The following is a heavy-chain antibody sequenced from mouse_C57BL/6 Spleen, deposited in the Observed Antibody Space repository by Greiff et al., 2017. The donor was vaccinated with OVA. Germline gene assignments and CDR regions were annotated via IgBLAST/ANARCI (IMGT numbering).Heavy chain of an antibody. V-gene: IGHV5-4*01. CDR1: GFTFSSYA. CDR3: ARDYSNPYYYAMDY. CDR2: ISDGGSYT. D-gene: IGHD2-5*01. Sequence: DVMLVEFGGGLVKPGGSLKLSCAASGFTFSSYAMSWVRQTPEKRLEWVATISDGGSYTYYPDNVKGRFTISRDNAKNNLYLQMSHLKSEDTAMYYCARDYSNPYYYAMDYWGQGTSVTVSS. J-gene: IGHJ4*01.